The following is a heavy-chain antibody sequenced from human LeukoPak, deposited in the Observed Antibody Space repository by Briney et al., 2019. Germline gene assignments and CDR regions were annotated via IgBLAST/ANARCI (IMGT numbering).Heavy chain of an antibody. CDR1: GFTFSSYG. CDR3: AKDDYYYYDSSGYYPFYFDY. V-gene: IGHV3-23*01. Sequence: GGSLTLSCAASGFTFSSYGMSWVRQAPGKGLEWVSAISGSGGSTYYADSVKGRFTISRDNSKNTLYLQMNSLRAEDTAVYYCAKDDYYYYDSSGYYPFYFDYWGQGTLVTVSS. D-gene: IGHD3-22*01. CDR2: ISGSGGST. J-gene: IGHJ4*02.